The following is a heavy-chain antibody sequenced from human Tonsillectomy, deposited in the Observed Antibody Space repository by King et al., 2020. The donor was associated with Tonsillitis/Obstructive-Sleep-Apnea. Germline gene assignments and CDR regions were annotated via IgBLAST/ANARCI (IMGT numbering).Heavy chain of an antibody. J-gene: IGHJ5*02. CDR3: ARDRGVTVKGFDP. CDR1: GFTFSSYA. CDR2: ISSNGGSK. V-gene: IGHV3-64*01. Sequence: VQLVESGGGLVQPGGSLRLSCAASGFTFSSYAMHWVRHAPGKGLEYVSAISSNGGSKYYANSVKGRFAISRDNSKNTLYLQMGSLRAEDMAVYYCARDRGVTVKGFDPWGQGTLVTVSS. D-gene: IGHD4-17*01.